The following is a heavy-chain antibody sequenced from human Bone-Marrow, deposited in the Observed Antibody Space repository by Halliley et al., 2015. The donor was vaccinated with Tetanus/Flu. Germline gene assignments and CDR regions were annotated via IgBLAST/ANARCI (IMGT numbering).Heavy chain of an antibody. D-gene: IGHD4-17*01. V-gene: IGHV3-23*01. Sequence: SLRLSCTASGFTFSNYAMSWVRQTPGKGLEWVSGICASGLDTYYADSVRGRFTISRDNSRNTLYLQMNSLRAEDTALYYCAKEPLRWGASSPQFDWWGQGSLVTVSS. CDR2: ICASGLDT. J-gene: IGHJ4*02. CDR1: GFTFSNYA. CDR3: AKEPLRWGASSPQFDW.